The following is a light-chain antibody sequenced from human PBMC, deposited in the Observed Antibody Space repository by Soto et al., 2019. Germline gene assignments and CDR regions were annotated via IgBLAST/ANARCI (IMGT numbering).Light chain of an antibody. CDR1: QSVNTIY. CDR2: STS. J-gene: IGKJ1*01. V-gene: IGKV3-20*01. Sequence: IVXTXXXXXLXXXPXERATLSCRASQSVNTIYFAWYQQKPGQAPRLLIYSTSNRATGIPDXXXXXXXXXXXXXXISRLEPEDFAVYYCQQYDTSPRTFGQGTKVEXK. CDR3: QQYDTSPRT.